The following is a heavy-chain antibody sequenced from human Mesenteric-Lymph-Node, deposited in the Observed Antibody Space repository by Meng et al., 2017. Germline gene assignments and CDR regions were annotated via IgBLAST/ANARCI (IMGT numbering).Heavy chain of an antibody. CDR3: ARDKGGYSYGYGNYYYYGMDV. CDR1: GFAFNGYT. J-gene: IGHJ6*02. Sequence: GGSLRLSCAASGFAFNGYTMHWVRQAPGRGLEWVSSISSSSTIYYADSVKGRFTISRDNAKNSLYLQMNSLRAEDTAVYYCARDKGGYSYGYGNYYYYGMDVWGQGTMVTVSS. V-gene: IGHV3-69-1*02. CDR2: ISSSSTI. D-gene: IGHD5-18*01.